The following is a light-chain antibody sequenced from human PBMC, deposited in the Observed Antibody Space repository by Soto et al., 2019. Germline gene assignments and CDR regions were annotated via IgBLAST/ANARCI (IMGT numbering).Light chain of an antibody. V-gene: IGKV3-15*01. Sequence: EIVMTQSPATLSVSPGERATLSCRASQSVSSNLAWYQQKPGQAPRLLIYGAFTRATGIPARLSGSGSGTEFTLTISSLQSEDFAVYYCPQYNNWPGWTFGQGTKVEIK. CDR1: QSVSSN. CDR3: PQYNNWPGWT. CDR2: GAF. J-gene: IGKJ1*01.